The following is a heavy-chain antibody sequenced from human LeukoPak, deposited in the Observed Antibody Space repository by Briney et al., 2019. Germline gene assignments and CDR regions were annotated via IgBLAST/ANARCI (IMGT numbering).Heavy chain of an antibody. CDR3: ASLGYSSSWWDYYYMDV. V-gene: IGHV1-8*01. D-gene: IGHD6-13*01. CDR1: GYTFTSYD. J-gene: IGHJ6*03. Sequence: ASVKVSCKASGYTFTSYDINWVRQATGQGLEWMGWMNPNSGNTGYAQKFQGRVTMTRNTSISTAYMELSSLRSEDTAVYYCASLGYSSSWWDYYYMDVWGKGTTVTISS. CDR2: MNPNSGNT.